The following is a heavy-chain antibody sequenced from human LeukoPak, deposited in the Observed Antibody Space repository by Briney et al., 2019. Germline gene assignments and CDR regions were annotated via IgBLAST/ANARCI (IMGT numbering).Heavy chain of an antibody. CDR1: GYTFTSYD. J-gene: IGHJ4*02. Sequence: GASVKVSCKASGYTFTSYDINWVRQATGQGLEWMGWMNPNSGNTGYAQKFQGRVTMTRNTSISTAYMELSSLRSEDTAVYYCAREGDSGYDTKFDYWGQGTLVTVSS. CDR3: AREGDSGYDTKFDY. V-gene: IGHV1-8*01. CDR2: MNPNSGNT. D-gene: IGHD5-12*01.